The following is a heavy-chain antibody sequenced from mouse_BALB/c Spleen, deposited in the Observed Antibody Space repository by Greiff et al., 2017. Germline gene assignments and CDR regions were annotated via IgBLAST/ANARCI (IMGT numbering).Heavy chain of an antibody. J-gene: IGHJ3*01. CDR2: IRLKSNNYAT. D-gene: IGHD2-1*01. CDR3: TRPGYGNFAWFAY. Sequence: VQLVESGGGLVQPGGSMKLSCVASGFTFSNYWMNWVRQSPEKGLEWVAEIRLKSNNYATHYAESVKGRFTISRDDSKSSVYLQMNNLRAEDTGIYYCTRPGYGNFAWFAYWGQGTLVTVSA. V-gene: IGHV6-6*02. CDR1: GFTFSNYW.